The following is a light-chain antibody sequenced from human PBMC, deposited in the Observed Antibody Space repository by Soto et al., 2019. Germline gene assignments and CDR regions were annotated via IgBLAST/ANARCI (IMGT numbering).Light chain of an antibody. CDR2: SNN. V-gene: IGLV1-44*01. Sequence: QSVLTRVVSGSGAHGQGGPIFCSGSSSNIGSNTVNWYQQLPGTAPKLLIYSNNQRPSGVPDRFSGSKSGTSASLAISGLQSEDEADYYCAAWDDSLNGPLYVFGTGTKVTVL. CDR1: SSNIGSNT. CDR3: AAWDDSLNGPLYV. J-gene: IGLJ1*01.